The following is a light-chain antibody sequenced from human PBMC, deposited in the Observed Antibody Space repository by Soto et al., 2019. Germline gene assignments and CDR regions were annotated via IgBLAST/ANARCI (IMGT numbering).Light chain of an antibody. V-gene: IGKV3-11*01. CDR3: QQYNNWPRT. CDR1: QSVSSY. J-gene: IGKJ1*01. Sequence: EIVLTQSPGTLSLSPGERATLSCRASQSVSSYLAWYQQKPGQAPRLLIYDASNRATGIPARFSGSGSGTDFTLTISSLQSEDFAVYYCQQYNNWPRTFGQVAKVDI. CDR2: DAS.